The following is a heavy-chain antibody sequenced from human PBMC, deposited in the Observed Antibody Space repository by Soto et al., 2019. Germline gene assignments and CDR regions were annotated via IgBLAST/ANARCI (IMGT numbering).Heavy chain of an antibody. D-gene: IGHD4-17*01. CDR2: IYYIGSP. Sequence: SETLSLTCTVSGGSIGSYYWSWIRQPPEKGLEWIGYIYYIGSPNYNPSLKSRVTISVDTSKNQFSLKLTSVTAADTAVYYCARGNGDYQNWFDPWGQGTLVTVSS. CDR1: GGSIGSYY. J-gene: IGHJ5*02. V-gene: IGHV4-59*08. CDR3: ARGNGDYQNWFDP.